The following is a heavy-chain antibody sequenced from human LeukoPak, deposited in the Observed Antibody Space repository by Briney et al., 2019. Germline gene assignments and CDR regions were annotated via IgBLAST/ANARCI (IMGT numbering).Heavy chain of an antibody. V-gene: IGHV4-39*07. J-gene: IGHJ4*02. CDR1: GGSISRSSYY. CDR3: ASPGEYSSGWYPL. CDR2: IHYTGST. D-gene: IGHD6-19*01. Sequence: SETLSLTCSVSGGSISRSSYYWCWIRQPPGKGLEWLGNIHYTGSTFSNPSLKSRVTISVDTSKNQLSLNLRSVTAADTAVYYCASPGEYSSGWYPLWGQGTLVTVSS.